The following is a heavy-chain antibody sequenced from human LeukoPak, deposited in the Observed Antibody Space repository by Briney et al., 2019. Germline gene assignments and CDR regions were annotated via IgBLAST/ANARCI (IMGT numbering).Heavy chain of an antibody. CDR1: GYSISSGYY. CDR2: IYHSGST. Sequence: KPSETLSLTCAVSGYSISSGYYWGWIRQPPGKGLEWIGSIYHSGSTYYNPSLKSRVTISVDTSKNQFSLKLSSVTAADTAVYYCARRRIAVAGTDYWGQGTLVTVSS. V-gene: IGHV4-38-2*01. CDR3: ARRRIAVAGTDY. D-gene: IGHD6-19*01. J-gene: IGHJ4*02.